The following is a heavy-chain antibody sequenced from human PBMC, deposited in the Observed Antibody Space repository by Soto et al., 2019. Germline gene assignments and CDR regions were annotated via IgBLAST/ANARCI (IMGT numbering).Heavy chain of an antibody. CDR1: GDSVSSNSAA. J-gene: IGHJ5*02. V-gene: IGHV6-1*01. CDR3: VRDYYGSGSTNWFDP. CDR2: TYYRSKWYN. Sequence: SQTLSLPCALSGDSVSSNSAAWNWIRQSPSRGLEWLGRTYYRSKWYNDYAISVKSRMIINPDTSKNQFSLQLNSVTPEDTAVYYCVRDYYGSGSTNWFDPWGQGTLVTVSS. D-gene: IGHD3-10*01.